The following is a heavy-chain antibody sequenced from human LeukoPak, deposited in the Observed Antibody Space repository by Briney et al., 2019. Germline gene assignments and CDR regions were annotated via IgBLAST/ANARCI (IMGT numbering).Heavy chain of an antibody. V-gene: IGHV4-4*09. Sequence: SETLSPTCSVSGGSINSYYWSWIRQPPGKGLEWIGYRYTSGSTNYNPSLKSRVTISVDTSKNQISLKLLSVTAEDTAAYYCTRLTYSKRSYHFDSWGQGTLVTVSS. CDR3: TRLTYSKRSYHFDS. CDR1: GGSINSYY. J-gene: IGHJ4*02. D-gene: IGHD6-13*01. CDR2: RYTSGST.